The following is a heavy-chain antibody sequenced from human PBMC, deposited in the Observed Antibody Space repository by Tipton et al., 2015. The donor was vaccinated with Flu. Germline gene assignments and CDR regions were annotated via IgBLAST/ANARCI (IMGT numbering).Heavy chain of an antibody. Sequence: TLSLTCTVSDYSISTNYYWAWIRQFPGKGLEWIGTVSRTGSTIYNPSLKSRVTISIDTSKNQFSLNMRSVTAADMAVYYCARRDYSNYVSEPKNWFDPWGQGILVIVSS. J-gene: IGHJ5*02. CDR1: DYSISTNYY. CDR3: ARRDYSNYVSEPKNWFDP. D-gene: IGHD4-11*01. CDR2: VSRTGST. V-gene: IGHV4-38-2*02.